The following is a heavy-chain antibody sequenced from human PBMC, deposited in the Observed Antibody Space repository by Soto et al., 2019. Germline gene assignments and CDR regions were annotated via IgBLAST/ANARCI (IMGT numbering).Heavy chain of an antibody. Sequence: PGGSLRLSCAASGFTFSIYAMTWVRQAPGKGLEWVSGLSSSGGTTHYADSVKGRFTISRDNSKNTLFLQMNSLRAEDTAVYYCAQLPRGRSPENDYWGQGTLVTVSS. D-gene: IGHD2-2*01. CDR1: GFTFSIYA. V-gene: IGHV3-23*01. J-gene: IGHJ4*02. CDR3: AQLPRGRSPENDY. CDR2: LSSSGGTT.